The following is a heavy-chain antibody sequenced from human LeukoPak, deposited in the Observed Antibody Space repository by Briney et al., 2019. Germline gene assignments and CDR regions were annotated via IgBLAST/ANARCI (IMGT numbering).Heavy chain of an antibody. J-gene: IGHJ4*02. Sequence: PGRSLRLSCAASGFTFSSYAMHWVRQAPGKGLEWVAVISYDGSNKYYADSVKGRFTISRDNSKNTLYLQMNSLRAEDTAVYYCAREYRWVRGVSNFDYWGQGTLVTVSS. CDR3: AREYRWVRGVSNFDY. CDR2: ISYDGSNK. CDR1: GFTFSSYA. V-gene: IGHV3-30-3*01. D-gene: IGHD3-10*01.